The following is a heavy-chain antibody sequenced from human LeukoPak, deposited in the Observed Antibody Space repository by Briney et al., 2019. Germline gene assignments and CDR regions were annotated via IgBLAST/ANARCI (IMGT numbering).Heavy chain of an antibody. Sequence: GASVKVSCKASGYTFTGYYMHWVRQAPGQGLEWMGWISAYNGNTNYAQKLQGRVTMTTDTSTSTAYMELRSLRSDDTAVYYCARVTAAAGTIPHYYYYMDVWGKGTTVTVSS. CDR2: ISAYNGNT. D-gene: IGHD6-13*01. J-gene: IGHJ6*03. CDR1: GYTFTGYY. V-gene: IGHV1-18*04. CDR3: ARVTAAAGTIPHYYYYMDV.